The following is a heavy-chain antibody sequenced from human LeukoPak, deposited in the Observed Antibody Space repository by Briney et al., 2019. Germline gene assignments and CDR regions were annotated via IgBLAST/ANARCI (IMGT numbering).Heavy chain of an antibody. D-gene: IGHD3-10*01. V-gene: IGHV1-18*01. CDR2: ISAYNGNT. J-gene: IGHJ4*02. CDR3: ARDQLLWFGEASSPDY. CDR1: GYTFTSYG. Sequence: VASVKVSCKASGYTFTSYGISWVRQAPGQGLEWMGWISAYNGNTNYAQKLRGRVTMTTDTSTSTAYMELRSLRSDDTAVYYCARDQLLWFGEASSPDYWGQGTLVTVSS.